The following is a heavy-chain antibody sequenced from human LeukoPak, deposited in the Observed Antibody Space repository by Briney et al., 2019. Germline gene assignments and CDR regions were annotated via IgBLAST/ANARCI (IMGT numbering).Heavy chain of an antibody. D-gene: IGHD3-3*01. V-gene: IGHV3-48*04. CDR1: GFTFNNYN. J-gene: IGHJ4*02. CDR3: ARGPTPIATFWSGYLMAPGFDY. CDR2: ITSSSYTI. Sequence: PGGSLRLSCAASGFTFNNYNMNWVRQAPGKGLEWVSYITSSSYTIYYADSVKGRFIISRDNAKNSLYLQMNSLRAEDTAVYYCARGPTPIATFWSGYLMAPGFDYWGQGTLVTVST.